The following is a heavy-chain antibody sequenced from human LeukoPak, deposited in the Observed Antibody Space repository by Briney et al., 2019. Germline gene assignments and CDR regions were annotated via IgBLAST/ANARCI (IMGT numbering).Heavy chain of an antibody. CDR3: AREIGDYQLGYYYMDV. Sequence: PGGSLRLPCAASGFTFSDYYMSWIRQAPGKGLEWVSYISSSGSTIYYADSVKGRFTISRDNAKNSLYLQMNSLRAEDTAVYYCAREIGDYQLGYYYMDVWGKGTTVTVSS. CDR1: GFTFSDYY. D-gene: IGHD4-17*01. V-gene: IGHV3-11*04. J-gene: IGHJ6*03. CDR2: ISSSGSTI.